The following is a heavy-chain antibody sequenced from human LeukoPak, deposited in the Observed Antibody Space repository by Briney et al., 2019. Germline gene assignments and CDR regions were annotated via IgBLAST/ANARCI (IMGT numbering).Heavy chain of an antibody. CDR2: ISAASGST. CDR3: AKEQEGTAIGGVFDY. V-gene: IGHV1-18*01. CDR1: GYSFTSFG. J-gene: IGHJ4*02. Sequence: GASVKVSCMASGYSFTSFGLSWVRQAPGQGPEWMGWISAASGSTNYAQKFQDRVTMTTDTSTTTVYMELRSLRSDETAVYYCAKEQEGTAIGGVFDYWGQGTVVTVSS. D-gene: IGHD2-21*02.